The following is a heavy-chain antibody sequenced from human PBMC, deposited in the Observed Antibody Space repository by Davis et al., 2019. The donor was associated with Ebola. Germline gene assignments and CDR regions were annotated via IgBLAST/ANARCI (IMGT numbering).Heavy chain of an antibody. J-gene: IGHJ5*02. Sequence: MPSETLSLTCTVSGGSISSGGYYWSWIRQHPGKGLEWIGYIYYSGSTYYNPSLKSRATISVDTSKNQFSLKLSSVTAADTAVYYCARHDYDFWSGYYGGNWFDPWGQGTLVTVSS. CDR3: ARHDYDFWSGYYGGNWFDP. D-gene: IGHD3-3*01. V-gene: IGHV4-31*03. CDR1: GGSISSGGYY. CDR2: IYYSGST.